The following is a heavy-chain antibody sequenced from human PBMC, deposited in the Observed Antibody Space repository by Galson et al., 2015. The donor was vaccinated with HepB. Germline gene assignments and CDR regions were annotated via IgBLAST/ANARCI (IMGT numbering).Heavy chain of an antibody. CDR1: GFTFSNAW. V-gene: IGHV3-15*07. Sequence: SLRLSCAASGFTFSNAWMNWVRQAPGKGLEWVGRIKSKTDGGTTDYAAPVKGRFTISRDDSKNTLYLQMNSLKTEDTAVYYCTTTGEFSSGWSKSTDAFDIWGQGTMVTVSS. D-gene: IGHD6-19*01. CDR2: IKSKTDGGTT. J-gene: IGHJ3*02. CDR3: TTTGEFSSGWSKSTDAFDI.